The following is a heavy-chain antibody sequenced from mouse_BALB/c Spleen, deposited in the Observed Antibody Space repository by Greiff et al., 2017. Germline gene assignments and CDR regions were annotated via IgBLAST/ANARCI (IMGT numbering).Heavy chain of an antibody. CDR2: ISSGGGST. D-gene: IGHD2-1*01. CDR3: ARHGNYLYYYAMDY. J-gene: IGHJ4*01. CDR1: GFAFSSYD. V-gene: IGHV5-12-1*01. Sequence: DVMLVESGGGLVKPGGSLKLSCAASGFAFSSYDMSWVRQTPEKRLEWVAYISSGGGSTYYPDTVKGRFTISRDNAKNTLYLQMSSLKSEDTAMYYCARHGNYLYYYAMDYWGQGTSVTVSS.